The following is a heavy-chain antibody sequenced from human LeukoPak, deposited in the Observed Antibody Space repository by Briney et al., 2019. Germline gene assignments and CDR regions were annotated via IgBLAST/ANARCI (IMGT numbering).Heavy chain of an antibody. Sequence: KPGGSLRLSCAASGFTFSSYAMSWVRQAPGKGLEWVSSISTSSSYIYSADSVKGRFTISRDNSRNTLYLQMNSLRREDTAVYYCARGVGRKGRDGYNYLDYWGPGTLVTVSS. D-gene: IGHD5-24*01. J-gene: IGHJ4*02. CDR2: ISTSSSYI. CDR1: GFTFSSYA. CDR3: ARGVGRKGRDGYNYLDY. V-gene: IGHV3-21*01.